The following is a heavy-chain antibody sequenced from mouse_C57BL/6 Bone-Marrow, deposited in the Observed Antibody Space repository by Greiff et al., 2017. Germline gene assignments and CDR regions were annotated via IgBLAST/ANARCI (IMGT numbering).Heavy chain of an antibody. D-gene: IGHD2-10*02. CDR1: GYTFTSYG. Sequence: VMLVESGAELARPGASVKLSCKASGYTFTSYGISWVKQRTGQGLEWIGEIYPRSGNTYYNEKFKGKATLTADKSSSTAYMELRSLTSEDSAVXFCAGVWSSWFAYWGQGTLVTVSA. CDR3: AGVWSSWFAY. J-gene: IGHJ3*01. CDR2: IYPRSGNT. V-gene: IGHV1-81*01.